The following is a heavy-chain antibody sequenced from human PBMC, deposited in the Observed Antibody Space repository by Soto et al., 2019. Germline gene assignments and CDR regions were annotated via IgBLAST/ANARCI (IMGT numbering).Heavy chain of an antibody. CDR1: GFIPSSYA. CDR2: ISGSGGAT. CDR3: AKDAIMVSSSFNYFDF. D-gene: IGHD6-13*01. Sequence: GGSLRLSCVVSGFIPSSYAISGVRQAPGKGLEWVSGISGSGGATSYAGSVKGRFTISRDNSKNTLYLQMNSLSAEDTAIYYCAKDAIMVSSSFNYFDFWGQGALVTVSS. V-gene: IGHV3-23*01. J-gene: IGHJ4*02.